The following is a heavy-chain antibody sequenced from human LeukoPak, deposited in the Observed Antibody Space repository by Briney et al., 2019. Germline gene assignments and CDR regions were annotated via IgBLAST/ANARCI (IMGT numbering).Heavy chain of an antibody. CDR3: ARAKGRSPLFDY. CDR1: GDSVPSNSAA. CDR2: TYYRSKWYN. D-gene: IGHD6-13*01. V-gene: IGHV6-1*01. J-gene: IGHJ4*02. Sequence: SQTLSLTCAISGDSVPSNSAAWNRIRQSPSRGLEWLGRTYYRSKWYNDYAVSVKGRIAINPDTSKNQFSLQLNSVTPEDTAVYYCARAKGRSPLFDYWGQGTLVTVSS.